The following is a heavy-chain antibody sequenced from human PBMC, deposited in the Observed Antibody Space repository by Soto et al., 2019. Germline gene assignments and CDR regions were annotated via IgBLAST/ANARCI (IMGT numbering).Heavy chain of an antibody. CDR2: ISGSGGST. V-gene: IGHV3-23*01. Sequence: GGSLRLSCAASGFTFSSYAMSWVRQAPGKGLECVSAISGSGGSTYYADSVKGRFTISRDNSKNTLYLQMNSLRAEDTAVYYCAKDTKRQLVLFDYWGQGTLVTVSS. D-gene: IGHD6-13*01. CDR1: GFTFSSYA. J-gene: IGHJ4*02. CDR3: AKDTKRQLVLFDY.